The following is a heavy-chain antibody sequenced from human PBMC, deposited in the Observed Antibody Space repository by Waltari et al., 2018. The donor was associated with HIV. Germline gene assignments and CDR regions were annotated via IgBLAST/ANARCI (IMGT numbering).Heavy chain of an antibody. V-gene: IGHV3-74*01. J-gene: IGHJ4*02. CDR1: GLPFSSSW. D-gene: IGHD3-16*01. Sequence: EVQLVESGGVLVPPGGSLSLSCVASGLPFSSSWLTWVRLAPGKGLVWVSRINSDGSSTNYADSVKGRFTISRDNAKNTVYLQMNSLRAEDTALYYCASLYNYVWGSPPPFDYWGQGTLVTVSS. CDR3: ASLYNYVWGSPPPFDY. CDR2: INSDGSST.